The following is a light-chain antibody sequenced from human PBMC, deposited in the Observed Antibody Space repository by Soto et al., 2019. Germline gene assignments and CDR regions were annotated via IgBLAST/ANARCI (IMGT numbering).Light chain of an antibody. CDR3: QQYNSYSLT. V-gene: IGKV1-5*03. Sequence: DIQMTQSPSTLSASVGDRVTLTCRASQSISSWLAWYQQTPGKAPTLLIYQASSLESGVPSRFSGRGSGTEFTLTISSLQPDDFTTYYCQQYNSYSLTFGQGTKVEIK. J-gene: IGKJ1*01. CDR1: QSISSW. CDR2: QAS.